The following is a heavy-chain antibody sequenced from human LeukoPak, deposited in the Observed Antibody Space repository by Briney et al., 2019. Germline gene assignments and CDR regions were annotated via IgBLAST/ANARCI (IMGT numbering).Heavy chain of an antibody. Sequence: PGGSLRLSCAASGFIFSSYGMHWVRQAPGKGLEWVAVMSYDGRNKDYADSVKGRFTISRDNSKNTLYLQMNSLRAEDMAVYYCARNGLRGGTDFYYFDSWGQGTLVTVSS. J-gene: IGHJ4*02. CDR3: ARNGLRGGTDFYYFDS. V-gene: IGHV3-30*03. CDR1: GFIFSSYG. D-gene: IGHD1-14*01. CDR2: MSYDGRNK.